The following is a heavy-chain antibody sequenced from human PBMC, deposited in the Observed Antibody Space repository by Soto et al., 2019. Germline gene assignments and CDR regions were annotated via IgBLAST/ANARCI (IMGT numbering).Heavy chain of an antibody. J-gene: IGHJ6*02. CDR1: GGTFSTSA. V-gene: IGHV1-69*12. Sequence: QVKLMQSGADVTKPGSSVKVSCKASGGTFSTSAISWVRQAPGEGLEWVGGIMPVFATPDYAQKFQGRVTISADESTTTAYLELTSLTTDDTAVYYCARDKDRQQLGGNYYYILDVWGQGTAITVSS. CDR3: ARDKDRQQLGGNYYYILDV. CDR2: IMPVFATP. D-gene: IGHD3-3*02.